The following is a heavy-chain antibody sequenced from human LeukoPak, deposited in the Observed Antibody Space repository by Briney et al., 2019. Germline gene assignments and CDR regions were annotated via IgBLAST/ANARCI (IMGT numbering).Heavy chain of an antibody. V-gene: IGHV3-7*01. D-gene: IGHD3-10*01. Sequence: GGSLRLSCSASGFTFSTYWMSWVRQAPGKGLEWVANMKRDGSEIYYVDSVRGRFTISRDNARNSLYLQMNSLRAEDTAVYYCAKNTWKSSDSGRGRMDVWGQGTTVTVSS. CDR1: GFTFSTYW. CDR2: MKRDGSEI. J-gene: IGHJ6*02. CDR3: AKNTWKSSDSGRGRMDV.